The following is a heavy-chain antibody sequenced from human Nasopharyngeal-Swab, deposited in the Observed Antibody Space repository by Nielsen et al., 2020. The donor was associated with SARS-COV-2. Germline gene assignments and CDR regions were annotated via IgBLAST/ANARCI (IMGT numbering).Heavy chain of an antibody. V-gene: IGHV1-46*01. J-gene: IGHJ4*02. CDR3: ARDDGALTGHKTGIDY. CDR1: GYTFTSYY. D-gene: IGHD1-14*01. CDR2: INPSGGST. Sequence: ASVKVSCKASGYTFTSYYMHWVRQAPGQGLEWMGIINPSGGSTSYAQKFQGRVTMTRDTSTSTAYMELRSLRSDDTAVYYCARDDGALTGHKTGIDYWGQGTLVTVSS.